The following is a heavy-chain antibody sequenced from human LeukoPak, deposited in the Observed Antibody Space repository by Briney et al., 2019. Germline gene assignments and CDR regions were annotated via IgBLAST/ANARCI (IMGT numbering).Heavy chain of an antibody. J-gene: IGHJ4*02. CDR3: AKDSFGEWFGESNFDC. Sequence: GGSLRLSCAASGFTFSSYAMSWVRQAPGKGLEWVSDISGNGGSTYYADSVKGRFIISRDNSKNTLYLQMNSLRDEDTAVYYCAKDSFGEWFGESNFDCWGQGTLVTVSS. D-gene: IGHD3-10*01. V-gene: IGHV3-23*01. CDR1: GFTFSSYA. CDR2: ISGNGGST.